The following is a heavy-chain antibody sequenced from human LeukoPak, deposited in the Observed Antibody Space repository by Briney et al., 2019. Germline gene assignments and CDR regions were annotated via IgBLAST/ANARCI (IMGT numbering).Heavy chain of an antibody. Sequence: SETLSLTCTVSGGSISHYYWSWIRQSPGKGLEWIGYIYYSGTTNYNPSLKSRVTISVDTSRNQFSLQLRSVAAADTAVYYCAREDPQTTVPEGMDVWGQGTTVIVSS. V-gene: IGHV4-59*01. CDR3: AREDPQTTVPEGMDV. D-gene: IGHD4-17*01. CDR2: IYYSGTT. J-gene: IGHJ6*02. CDR1: GGSISHYY.